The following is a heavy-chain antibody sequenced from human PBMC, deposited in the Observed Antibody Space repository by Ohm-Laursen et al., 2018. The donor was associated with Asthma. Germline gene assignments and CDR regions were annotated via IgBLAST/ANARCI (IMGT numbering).Heavy chain of an antibody. J-gene: IGHJ4*02. D-gene: IGHD1-1*01. CDR1: GGSFSGYY. CDR3: ARGGRTGKTGHD. Sequence: SETLSLTCAVYGGSFSGYYWSWIRQPPGKGLEWIGEINHSGSTNCNPSLKSRVTISVDTSKNQFSLKLSSVTAADTAVYYCARGGRTGKTGHDWGQGTLVTVSS. V-gene: IGHV4-34*01. CDR2: INHSGST.